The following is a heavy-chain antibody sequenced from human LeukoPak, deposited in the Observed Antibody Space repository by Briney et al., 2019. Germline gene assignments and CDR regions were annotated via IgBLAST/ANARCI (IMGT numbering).Heavy chain of an antibody. V-gene: IGHV1-46*01. J-gene: IGHJ4*02. CDR1: GYTFTSYY. D-gene: IGHD6-13*01. CDR2: INPSGGST. CDR3: ARDERDVYSSSWYVGSL. Sequence: ASVKVSCKASGYTFTSYYMHWVRQAPGQGLEWMGIINPSGGSTSYAQKFQGSVTMTRDMSTSTVYMELSSLRSEDTAVYYCARDERDVYSSSWYVGSLWGQGTLVTVSS.